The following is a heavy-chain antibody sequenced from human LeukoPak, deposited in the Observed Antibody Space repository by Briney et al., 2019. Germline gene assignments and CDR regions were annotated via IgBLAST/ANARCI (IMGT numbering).Heavy chain of an antibody. J-gene: IGHJ4*02. D-gene: IGHD3-9*01. CDR2: IKQDGSEK. Sequence: PGGSLRLSCAASGFTFSSYWMSWVRQAPGKGLEWVANIKQDGSEKYYVDSVKGRFTISRDNAKNSLYLQMNSLRAEDTAVYYCASATLDVLRYFDWSSAQFDYWGQGTLVTVSS. V-gene: IGHV3-7*01. CDR1: GFTFSSYW. CDR3: ASATLDVLRYFDWSSAQFDY.